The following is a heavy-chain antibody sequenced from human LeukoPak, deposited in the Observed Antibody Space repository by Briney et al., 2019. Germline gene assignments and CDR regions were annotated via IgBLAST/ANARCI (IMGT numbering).Heavy chain of an antibody. CDR3: ARGFCSPGIAVAGRFFDY. D-gene: IGHD6-19*01. V-gene: IGHV4-34*01. CDR2: INHSGST. Sequence: PSETLSLTCAVYGGSFSGYYWSWIRQPPGKELEWIGEINHSGSTNYNPSLKSRVTISVDTSKNQFSLKLSSVTAADTAVYYCARGFCSPGIAVAGRFFDYWGQGTLVTVSS. CDR1: GGSFSGYY. J-gene: IGHJ4*02.